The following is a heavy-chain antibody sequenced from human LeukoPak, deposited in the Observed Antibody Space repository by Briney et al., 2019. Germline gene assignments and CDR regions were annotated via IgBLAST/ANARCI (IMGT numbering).Heavy chain of an antibody. CDR1: GGSFSGYY. V-gene: IGHV4-34*01. CDR3: ARRQDYGDYLNWFDP. Sequence: SETLSLTCAVYGGSFSGYYWSWIRQPPGKGLEWIGEIHHSGSTNYNPSLKSRVTISLDTSKNQFSLKLTSVTAADTAVYYCARRQDYGDYLNWFDPWGQGTLVTVSS. D-gene: IGHD4-17*01. J-gene: IGHJ5*02. CDR2: IHHSGST.